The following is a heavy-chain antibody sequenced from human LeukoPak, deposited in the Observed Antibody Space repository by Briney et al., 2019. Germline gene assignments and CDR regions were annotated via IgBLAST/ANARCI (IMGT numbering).Heavy chain of an antibody. J-gene: IGHJ1*01. V-gene: IGHV3-21*01. CDR2: ISSSSSYI. Sequence: GGSLRLSCAASGFTFSSYSMNWVRQAPGKGLEWVSSISSSSSYIYYADSVKGRFTISRDNAKNSLYLQMNSLRAKDTAVYYCARKDYGDYGAEYFQHWGQGTLVTVSS. D-gene: IGHD4-17*01. CDR3: ARKDYGDYGAEYFQH. CDR1: GFTFSSYS.